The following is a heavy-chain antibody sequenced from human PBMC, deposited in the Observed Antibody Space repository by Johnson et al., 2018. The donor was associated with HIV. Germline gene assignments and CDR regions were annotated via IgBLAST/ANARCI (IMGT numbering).Heavy chain of an antibody. V-gene: IGHV3-23*04. CDR2: ISGSGGST. Sequence: VQLVESGGGLVKPGGSLRLSCAASGFTFSSYAMSWVCQAPGKGLEWVSAISGSGGSTYYADSVKGRFTIYRENAKNSLYLQMNRLRAGDTAVNYCARGLIAVAGFDAFDIWGQGTVVTVSS. CDR3: ARGLIAVAGFDAFDI. CDR1: GFTFSSYA. J-gene: IGHJ3*02. D-gene: IGHD6-19*01.